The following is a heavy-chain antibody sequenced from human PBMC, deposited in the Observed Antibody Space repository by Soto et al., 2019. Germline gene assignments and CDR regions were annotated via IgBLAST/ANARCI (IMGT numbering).Heavy chain of an antibody. D-gene: IGHD5-18*01. Sequence: QVQLVQSGAEVKKPGSSVKVSCKASGGTCSSYAISWVRQAPGQGLEWMGGSIPIFGTANYAQKCQGRVTITADESTSTAYMELSSLRSEDTAVYYCARTWIQLWLPGYWGQGTLVTVSS. CDR3: ARTWIQLWLPGY. J-gene: IGHJ4*02. CDR2: SIPIFGTA. V-gene: IGHV1-69*12. CDR1: GGTCSSYA.